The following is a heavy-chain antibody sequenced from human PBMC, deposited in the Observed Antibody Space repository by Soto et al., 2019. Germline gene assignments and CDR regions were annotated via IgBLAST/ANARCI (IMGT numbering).Heavy chain of an antibody. V-gene: IGHV1-2*02. CDR3: ARDGAAAGHFDY. J-gene: IGHJ4*02. CDR1: GYTFTGYY. CDR2: INPNSGDT. Sequence: QVQLVQSGAEVKKPGASVKVSCKASGYTFTGYYMHWVRQAPGQGLEWMGWINPNSGDTNYAQKFQGRVTMTRDTSISTAYMELSRLRSDDTAVYYCARDGAAAGHFDYWGQGTLVTVSS. D-gene: IGHD6-13*01.